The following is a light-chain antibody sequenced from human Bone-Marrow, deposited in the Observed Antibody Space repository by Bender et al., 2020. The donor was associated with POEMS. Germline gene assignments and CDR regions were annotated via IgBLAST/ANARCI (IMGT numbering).Light chain of an antibody. V-gene: IGLV3-21*02. CDR2: DDT. CDR3: QVWDTTSEHLWL. Sequence: SYALTQPPSLSVAPGQTARITCGGNNIGTKNVHWYQQKPGQAPVLVVFDDTDRPSGIPERFSGSNSGNTATLTISRVEAGDEADYYCQVWDTTSEHLWLFGGGTKLTVL. CDR1: NIGTKN. J-gene: IGLJ3*02.